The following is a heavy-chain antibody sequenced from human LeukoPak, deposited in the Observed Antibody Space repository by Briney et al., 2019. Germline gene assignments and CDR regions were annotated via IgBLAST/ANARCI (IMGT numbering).Heavy chain of an antibody. V-gene: IGHV3-21*01. CDR2: ISSSSSYI. CDR3: AISPGGYGSGSYS. J-gene: IGHJ4*02. Sequence: GGSLRLSCAASGFTFSSYSMNWVRQAPGKGLEWVSSISSSSSYIYYADSVKGRSAISRDNAKNSLYLQMNSLRAEDTAVYYCAISPGGYGSGSYSWGQGTLVTVSS. CDR1: GFTFSSYS. D-gene: IGHD3-10*01.